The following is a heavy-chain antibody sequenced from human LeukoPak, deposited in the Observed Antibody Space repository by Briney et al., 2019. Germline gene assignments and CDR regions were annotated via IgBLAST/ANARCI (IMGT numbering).Heavy chain of an antibody. V-gene: IGHV3-53*01. Sequence: GGSLRLSCATSGFTFSSNYMSWVRQAPGKGLEWVSVIYSGGSTYYADSVKGRFTISRDNSKNTLYLQMNSLRAEDTAVYYCARAAKRWLQFGAFDIWGQGTMVTVSS. J-gene: IGHJ3*02. D-gene: IGHD5-24*01. CDR1: GFTFSSNY. CDR3: ARAAKRWLQFGAFDI. CDR2: IYSGGST.